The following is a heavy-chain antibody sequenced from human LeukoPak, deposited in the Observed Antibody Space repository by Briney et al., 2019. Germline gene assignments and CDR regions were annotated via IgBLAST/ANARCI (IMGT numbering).Heavy chain of an antibody. CDR2: ISYDGSNK. Sequence: GRSLRLSCAASGFTFSSYGMHWVRQAPGKGLEWVAVISYDGSNKYYADSVKGRFTISRDNSKNTLYLQMNSLRAEDTAVYYYAKDRAREAYCGGDCYSPPDYWGQGTLVTVSS. J-gene: IGHJ4*02. CDR3: AKDRAREAYCGGDCYSPPDY. D-gene: IGHD2-21*02. CDR1: GFTFSSYG. V-gene: IGHV3-30*18.